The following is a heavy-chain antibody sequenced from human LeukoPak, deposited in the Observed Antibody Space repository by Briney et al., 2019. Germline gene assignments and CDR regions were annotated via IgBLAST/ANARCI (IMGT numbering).Heavy chain of an antibody. Sequence: GASVKVSCKASGYTFNNSYIHWVRQAPGQGLEWMGSMNPKSGGTKYAQKFQGRVSMTRDTSISTAYMELASLTSDDTAVYYCARAGGRSWFDPWGQGTLVTVSS. V-gene: IGHV1-2*02. CDR2: MNPKSGGT. D-gene: IGHD1-26*01. J-gene: IGHJ5*02. CDR1: GYTFNNSY. CDR3: ARAGGRSWFDP.